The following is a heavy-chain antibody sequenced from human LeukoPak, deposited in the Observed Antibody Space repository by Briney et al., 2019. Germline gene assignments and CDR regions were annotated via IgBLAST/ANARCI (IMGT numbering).Heavy chain of an antibody. J-gene: IGHJ5*02. CDR1: GGTFRRFA. V-gene: IGHV1-69*13. Sequence: SVKVSCKASGGTFRRFAMSWVRQAPGQGLEWMGGIIPIFGSANYAQKFQGRVTITADESTSTAYMELSNLRSEDTAVYYCARVVTPRYCTSTSCYSKGWFDPWGQGTLVTVSS. CDR2: IIPIFGSA. CDR3: ARVVTPRYCTSTSCYSKGWFDP. D-gene: IGHD2-2*01.